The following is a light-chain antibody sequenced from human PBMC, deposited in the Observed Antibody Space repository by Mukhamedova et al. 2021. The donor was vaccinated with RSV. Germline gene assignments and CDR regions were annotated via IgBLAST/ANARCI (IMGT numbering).Light chain of an antibody. Sequence: GDRVTITCRASQSIDTYLNWYQQKPGKAPKFLIYGASTLQSGVPSRFSGSGSGTDFTLTISSLHPEDIATYYCQQSYSTRLTFGGG. V-gene: IGKV1-39*01. CDR1: QSIDTY. CDR2: GAS. J-gene: IGKJ4*01. CDR3: QQSYSTRLT.